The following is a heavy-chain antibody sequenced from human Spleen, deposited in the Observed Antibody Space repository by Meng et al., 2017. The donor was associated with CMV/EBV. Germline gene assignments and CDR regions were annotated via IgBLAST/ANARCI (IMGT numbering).Heavy chain of an antibody. J-gene: IGHJ4*02. V-gene: IGHV3-9*01. Sequence: SLKISCAASGFTFDDYAMNWVRQAPGKGLEWVSGISWNSGSIDYADSVKGRFTISRDNAKNSLYLQMNSLRAEDTALYYCAKDNQISPAYFDYWGQGTLVTVSS. CDR2: ISWNSGSI. CDR1: GFTFDDYA. CDR3: AKDNQISPAYFDY.